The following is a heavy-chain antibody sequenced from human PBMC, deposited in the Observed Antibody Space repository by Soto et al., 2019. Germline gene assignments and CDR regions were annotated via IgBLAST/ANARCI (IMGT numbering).Heavy chain of an antibody. CDR1: GFTFSSYG. Sequence: ESGGGVVQPGRSLRLSCAASGFTFSSYGMHWVRQAPGKGLEWVAVIWYDGSNKYYADSVKGRFTISRDNSKNTLYLQTNSLRAEDTAVYYCARDNDYYYYMDVWGKGTTVTVSS. CDR3: ARDNDYYYYMDV. CDR2: IWYDGSNK. J-gene: IGHJ6*03. V-gene: IGHV3-33*01.